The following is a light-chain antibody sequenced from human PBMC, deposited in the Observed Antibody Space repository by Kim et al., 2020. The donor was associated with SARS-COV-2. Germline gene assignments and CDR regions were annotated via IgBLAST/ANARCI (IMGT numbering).Light chain of an antibody. Sequence: EIVLTQSPATLSLSPGERATLSCRASRSVSSYLALYQQKPGQSPRLLIYDASNRATGIPARFSGSGSGTDFTLTISSLEPEDFAVYYCQQRSNWPITFGQGTRLEIK. J-gene: IGKJ5*01. CDR3: QQRSNWPIT. V-gene: IGKV3-11*01. CDR1: RSVSSY. CDR2: DAS.